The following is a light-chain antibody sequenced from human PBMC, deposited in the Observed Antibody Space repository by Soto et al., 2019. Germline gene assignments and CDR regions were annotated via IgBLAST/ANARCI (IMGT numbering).Light chain of an antibody. Sequence: IVFTQSPGTLSVSPGERATLSCRASQAISTGHLAWYQQKPGQSPRLLIYGVSARATGTPDRFTGSGSGTDFTLTINRLEPEDFAVYHCQQYDPSPPFGQGTRLEI. V-gene: IGKV3-20*01. CDR3: QQYDPSPP. CDR1: QAISTGH. J-gene: IGKJ5*01. CDR2: GVS.